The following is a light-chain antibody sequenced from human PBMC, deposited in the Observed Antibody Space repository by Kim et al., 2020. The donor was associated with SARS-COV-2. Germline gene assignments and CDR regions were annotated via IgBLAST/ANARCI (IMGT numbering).Light chain of an antibody. J-gene: IGLJ2*01. V-gene: IGLV3-19*01. Sequence: VAVGQKVRITCKGDSLRSYYATWYQQKPGQAPIVVIYGKNNRPSGIPDRFSGSSSGNTASLTITGTQAGDEADYYCNSRDSNDNVVFGGGTQLTVL. CDR2: GKN. CDR1: SLRSYY. CDR3: NSRDSNDNVV.